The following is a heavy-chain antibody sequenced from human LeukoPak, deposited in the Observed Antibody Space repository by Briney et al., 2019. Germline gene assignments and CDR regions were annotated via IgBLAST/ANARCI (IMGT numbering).Heavy chain of an antibody. D-gene: IGHD7-27*01. CDR3: ARDGDVDSTTGAFDI. CDR1: GFAFGSEA. Sequence: PGGSLRLSCAVSGFAFGSEAMSWVRQSPARGLEWVASISPGGGTTYYADYVKGRFTISRDNAKNSLYLQMNSLRAEDTAVYYCARDGDVDSTTGAFDIWGQGTMVTVSS. CDR2: ISPGGGTT. V-gene: IGHV3-23*01. J-gene: IGHJ3*02.